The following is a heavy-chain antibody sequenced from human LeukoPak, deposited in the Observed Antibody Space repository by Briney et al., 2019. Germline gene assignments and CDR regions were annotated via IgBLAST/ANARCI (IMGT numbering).Heavy chain of an antibody. Sequence: SEALSLTCTVSGGSISSYYWSWIRQPAGKGLEWIGRIYTSGGTNYNPSLKSRVTMSVDTSKNQFSLKLSSVTAADTAVYYCARVRIAAAGTGGWFDPWGQGTLVTVSS. V-gene: IGHV4-4*07. CDR1: GGSISSYY. J-gene: IGHJ5*02. CDR2: IYTSGGT. D-gene: IGHD6-13*01. CDR3: ARVRIAAAGTGGWFDP.